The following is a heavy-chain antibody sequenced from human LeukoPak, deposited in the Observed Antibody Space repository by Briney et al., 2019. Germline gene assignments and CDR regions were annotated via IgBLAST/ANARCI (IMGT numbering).Heavy chain of an antibody. CDR3: AKVPGAPYYLDR. D-gene: IGHD1-26*01. Sequence: PGGSLRLSCATSGFTFSSYAMSWVRQAPGKGLEWVSNISCSGGSTYYADSVKGRFTISRDNPKNTLYLQMNSLRAEDTAVYYCAKVPGAPYYLDRWGEGTLVTVSS. CDR1: GFTFSSYA. V-gene: IGHV3-23*01. J-gene: IGHJ4*02. CDR2: ISCSGGST.